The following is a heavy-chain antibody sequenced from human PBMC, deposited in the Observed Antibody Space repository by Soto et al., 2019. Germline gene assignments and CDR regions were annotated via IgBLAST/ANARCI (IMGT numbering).Heavy chain of an antibody. CDR2: IIPIIGII. Sequence: QVQLVQSRAEVKKPGSSVNVSCKASGGTFSTYTITWVRPAPGQGLEWMGRIIPIIGIINYAQKFQGRVTISADKFTGTAYMELTGLRSDDTAVYYCAGDPDSHYNDSHASSYPWGQGTLVTVSS. D-gene: IGHD4-4*01. J-gene: IGHJ5*02. CDR3: AGDPDSHYNDSHASSYP. V-gene: IGHV1-69*08. CDR1: GGTFSTYT.